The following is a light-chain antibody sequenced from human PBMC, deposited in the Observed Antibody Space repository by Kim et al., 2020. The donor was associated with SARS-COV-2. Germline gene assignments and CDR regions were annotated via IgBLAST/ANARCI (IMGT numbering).Light chain of an antibody. V-gene: IGLV6-57*03. CDR1: TGSICSSY. CDR3: QSYDHTNLWV. J-gene: IGLJ3*02. Sequence: NFMLTQPHSVSGSPGKTITISCTRSTGSICSSYVPWYQQRPGSAPTTVIYEDNVRPSGVPDRFSGSIDRSSNSAFLTISGLKTEDAADYYCQSYDHTNLWVCGGGTQLTVL. CDR2: EDN.